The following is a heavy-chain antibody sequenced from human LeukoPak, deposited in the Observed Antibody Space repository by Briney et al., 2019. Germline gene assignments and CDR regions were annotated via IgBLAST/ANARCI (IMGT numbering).Heavy chain of an antibody. CDR1: GYTFTGYY. CDR2: INPNSGGT. J-gene: IGHJ5*02. D-gene: IGHD6-13*01. Sequence: ASVKVSCKASGYTFTGYYMHWVRQAPGQGLEWMGWINPNSGGTNYAQKFQGRVTMTRDTSISTAYMELSRLRSDDTAFYYCARGSGYSSSRFDPWGQGTLVTVSS. V-gene: IGHV1-2*02. CDR3: ARGSGYSSSRFDP.